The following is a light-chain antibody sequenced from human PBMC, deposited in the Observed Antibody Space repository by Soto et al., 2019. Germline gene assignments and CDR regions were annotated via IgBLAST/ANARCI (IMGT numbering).Light chain of an antibody. CDR1: QSVSSSY. J-gene: IGKJ2*01. CDR3: QQYGSSPYT. CDR2: DAS. V-gene: IGKV3D-20*01. Sequence: EIVMTQSPVTLSVSPGDRATLSCRASQSVSSSYLAWYQQKPGLAPRLLIYDASSRATGIPDRFSGSGSGTDFTLTISRLEPEDFAVYYCQQYGSSPYTFGQGTKLEIK.